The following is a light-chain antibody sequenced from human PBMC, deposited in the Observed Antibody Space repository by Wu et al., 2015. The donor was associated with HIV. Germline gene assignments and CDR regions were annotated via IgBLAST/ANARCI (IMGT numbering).Light chain of an antibody. Sequence: DIVLTQSPATLSLSPGERATLSCRASQSVTTYLAWYQQKPGQAPRLLMYDASTRATGIPVRFSGSGSGTDFTLTITSLEPEDFAVYYCQQRSNWPLTFGQGTRLELK. CDR1: QSVTTY. CDR2: DAS. J-gene: IGKJ5*01. V-gene: IGKV3-11*01. CDR3: QQRSNWPLT.